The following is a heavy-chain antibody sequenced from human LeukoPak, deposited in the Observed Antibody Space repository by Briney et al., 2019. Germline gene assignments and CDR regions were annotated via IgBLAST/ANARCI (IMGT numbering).Heavy chain of an antibody. CDR2: IQYDGTNK. V-gene: IGHV3-30*02. CDR3: ARGHRGSMIRGVISYYYMDV. J-gene: IGHJ6*03. CDR1: GFIFSSYG. Sequence: TGGSLRLSCAASGFIFSSYGMHWVRQAPGKGLEWVAFIQYDGTNKYYADSVKGRFTISRDNSKNTLYLQMNSLRAEDTAVYYCARGHRGSMIRGVISYYYMDVWGKGTTVTISS. D-gene: IGHD3-10*01.